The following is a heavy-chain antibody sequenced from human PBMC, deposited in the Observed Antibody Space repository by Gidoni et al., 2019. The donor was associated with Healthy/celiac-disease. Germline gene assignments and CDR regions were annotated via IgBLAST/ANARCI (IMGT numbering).Heavy chain of an antibody. J-gene: IGHJ6*02. CDR1: GGSSSSSNW. D-gene: IGHD6-6*01. V-gene: IGHV4-4*02. CDR3: AAKGQLACEDCYYYYGMDV. Sequence: QVQLQESGPGLVKPSGTLSRTCAVSGGSSSSSNWWSWVRQPPGKGLEWIGEIYHSGSTNYNPSLKSRVTISVDKSKNQFSLKLSSVTAADTAVYYCAAKGQLACEDCYYYYGMDVWGQGTTVTVSS. CDR2: IYHSGST.